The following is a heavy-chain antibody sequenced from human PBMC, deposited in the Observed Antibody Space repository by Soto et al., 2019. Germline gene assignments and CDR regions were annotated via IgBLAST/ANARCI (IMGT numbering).Heavy chain of an antibody. D-gene: IGHD6-13*01. CDR1: GGTFSSYA. Sequence: SVKVSRKASGGTFSSYAISWVRQAPGQGLEWMGGIIPIFGTANYAQKFQCRVKITADESTSTAYMELSSLRSEDTAVCYCAIAGPTSSSWLNYYSYYDMDVWGQGTTVTVPS. V-gene: IGHV1-69*13. CDR2: IIPIFGTA. CDR3: AIAGPTSSSWLNYYSYYDMDV. J-gene: IGHJ6*02.